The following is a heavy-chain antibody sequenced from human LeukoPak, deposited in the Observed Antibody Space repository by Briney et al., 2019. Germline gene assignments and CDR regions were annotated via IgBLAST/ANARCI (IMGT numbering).Heavy chain of an antibody. Sequence: GGSLRLSCAASGFTFSGYEMNWVRQAPGKGREWVSYISSSASTIYYADSVKGRFTISRDNAKNSLYLQMNSLRAEDTAVYYCAREGCSSTSCYDYWGQGTLVTVSS. CDR1: GFTFSGYE. J-gene: IGHJ4*02. CDR2: ISSSASTI. V-gene: IGHV3-48*03. D-gene: IGHD2-2*01. CDR3: AREGCSSTSCYDY.